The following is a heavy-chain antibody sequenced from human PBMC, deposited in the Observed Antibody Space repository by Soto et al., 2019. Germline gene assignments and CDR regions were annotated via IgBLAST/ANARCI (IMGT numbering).Heavy chain of an antibody. CDR1: GLTFSSYA. V-gene: IGHV3-23*01. CDR3: AKDSTPGYYGMDV. Sequence: EVQLLESGGGLVQPGGSLRLSCAASGLTFSSYAMSWVRQAPGKGLEWVSAISGSGGSTYYADSVKGRFTISRDNSKNTLYLQMNSLRAEDTAVYYCAKDSTPGYYGMDVWGQGTTVTVSS. D-gene: IGHD3-3*02. CDR2: ISGSGGST. J-gene: IGHJ6*02.